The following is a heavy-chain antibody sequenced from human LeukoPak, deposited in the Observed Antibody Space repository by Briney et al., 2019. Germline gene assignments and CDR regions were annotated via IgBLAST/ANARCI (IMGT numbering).Heavy chain of an antibody. J-gene: IGHJ4*02. D-gene: IGHD1-26*01. Sequence: SETLSLTCAVYGGSFSGYYWSWIRQPPGKGLEWIGEINHSGSTNYNPSLKSRVTISVDTSKNQFSLKLSSVTAADTAVYYCARVIVGATTPSFDYWGQGTLVTVSS. CDR1: GGSFSGYY. V-gene: IGHV4-34*01. CDR2: INHSGST. CDR3: ARVIVGATTPSFDY.